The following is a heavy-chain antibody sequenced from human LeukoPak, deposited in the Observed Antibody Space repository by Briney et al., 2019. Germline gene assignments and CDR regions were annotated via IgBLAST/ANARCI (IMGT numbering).Heavy chain of an antibody. CDR2: INPNSGGT. CDR1: GYTFTGYY. V-gene: IGHV1-2*02. Sequence: ASVKVSCKASGYTFTGYYMHWVRQAPGQGLEWMGWINPNSGGTNYAQKFQGRVTMTRDTSISTAYMELSRLRSDDTAVYYCASLGFGYDSSGYYFPFDYWGQGTLVTVSS. J-gene: IGHJ4*02. D-gene: IGHD3-22*01. CDR3: ASLGFGYDSSGYYFPFDY.